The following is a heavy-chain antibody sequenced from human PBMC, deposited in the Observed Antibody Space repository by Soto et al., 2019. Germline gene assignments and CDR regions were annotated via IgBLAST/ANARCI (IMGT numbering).Heavy chain of an antibody. CDR3: EQFLGTINLFLAQHQYCGMAV. CDR1: GFTFSSYA. J-gene: IGHJ6*01. CDR2: ISGSGGST. Sequence: GWSLRLSCAGSGFTFSSYAMSWVRQAPGKGLEWVSAISGSGGSTYYADSVKGRFTISRDNSKNTLYLQMNSLRAEDTAVYYCEQFLGTINLFLAQHQYCGMAVWCPGTTVTV. D-gene: IGHD3-9*01. V-gene: IGHV3-23*01.